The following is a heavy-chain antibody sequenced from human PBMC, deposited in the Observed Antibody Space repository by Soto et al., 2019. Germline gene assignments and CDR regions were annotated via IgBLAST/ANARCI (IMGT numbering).Heavy chain of an antibody. V-gene: IGHV4-39*01. CDR2: VYYSGST. CDR1: GGSISSSSYY. J-gene: IGHJ6*03. Sequence: SETLSLTCTVSGGSISSSSYYWGWIRQPPGKGLEWIGSVYYSGSTYYNPSLKSRVTISVDTSKNQFSLKLSSVTAADTAVYYCARGQIRYYYYMDVWGKGTTVTVSS. CDR3: ARGQIRYYYYMDV.